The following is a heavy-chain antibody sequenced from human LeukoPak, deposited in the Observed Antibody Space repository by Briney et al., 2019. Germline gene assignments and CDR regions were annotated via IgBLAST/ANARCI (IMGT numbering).Heavy chain of an antibody. J-gene: IGHJ3*02. CDR2: FSGTGEIT. CDR1: GFTFSSYS. V-gene: IGHV3-23*01. Sequence: QPGGSLRLSCAASGFTFSSYSMSWVRQAPGKGLEWVSTFSGTGEITYYADSVKGRFTISRDNSKNTLYLQMNSLRAEDTAVYYCAREYFDHPGAFDIWGQGTMVTVSS. CDR3: AREYFDHPGAFDI. D-gene: IGHD3-9*01.